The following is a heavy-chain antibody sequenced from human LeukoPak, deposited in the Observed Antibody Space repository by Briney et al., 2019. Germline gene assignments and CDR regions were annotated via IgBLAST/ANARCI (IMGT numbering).Heavy chain of an antibody. J-gene: IGHJ4*02. CDR3: ARRGYSGLPDY. V-gene: IGHV3-33*01. Sequence: GGSLRLSCAASEFIFNSYGLHWVRQAPGKGLEWVAVIWYDGSNKYYADSVKGRFTISRDNSKNTLYLQMNSLRAEDTAVYYCARRGYSGLPDYWGQGTLVTVSS. CDR1: EFIFNSYG. CDR2: IWYDGSNK. D-gene: IGHD5-12*01.